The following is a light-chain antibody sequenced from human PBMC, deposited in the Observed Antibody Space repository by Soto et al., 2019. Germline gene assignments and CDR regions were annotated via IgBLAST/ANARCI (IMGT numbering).Light chain of an antibody. J-gene: IGKJ3*01. V-gene: IGKV1-12*01. CDR1: QSVSNW. Sequence: DIQMTQSPSFVSASVGDRVTITRRASQSVSNWLAWYQQRPGKAPKLLIHSASTLRSGVPARFSGSGSGTEFTLTIASLQPEDDATYYCQQASYFPFTFGPGTKVAI. CDR3: QQASYFPFT. CDR2: SAS.